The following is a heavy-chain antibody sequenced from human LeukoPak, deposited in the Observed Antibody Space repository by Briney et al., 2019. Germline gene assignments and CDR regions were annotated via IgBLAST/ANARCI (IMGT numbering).Heavy chain of an antibody. CDR3: ARDFTGGYYGMDV. Sequence: PGGSLRLSCAASGFTFSSYSMNWVRQAPGKGLEWVSFISSSSSTIYYADSVKGRFTISRDNAKNSLYLQMDSLRAEDTAVYYCARDFTGGYYGMDVWGQGTTVTVSS. J-gene: IGHJ6*02. D-gene: IGHD1-14*01. V-gene: IGHV3-48*04. CDR1: GFTFSSYS. CDR2: ISSSSSTI.